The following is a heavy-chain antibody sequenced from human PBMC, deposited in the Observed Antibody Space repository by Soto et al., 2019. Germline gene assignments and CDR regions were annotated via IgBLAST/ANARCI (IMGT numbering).Heavy chain of an antibody. CDR3: ARALKWLPEPTSHFDY. D-gene: IGHD5-12*01. V-gene: IGHV4-31*03. CDR2: IYYSGST. Sequence: QVQLQESGPGLVKPSQTLSLTCTVSGGSISSGGYYWSWIRQHPGKGLEWIGYIYYSGSTYYNPSLKSRVTISVDTSKNQFSLKLSSVTAADTAVYYCARALKWLPEPTSHFDYWGQGTLVTVSS. CDR1: GGSISSGGYY. J-gene: IGHJ4*02.